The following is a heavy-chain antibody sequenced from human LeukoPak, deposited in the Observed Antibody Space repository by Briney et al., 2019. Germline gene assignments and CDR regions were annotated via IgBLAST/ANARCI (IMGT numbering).Heavy chain of an antibody. J-gene: IGHJ4*02. CDR2: IYYSGST. D-gene: IGHD5-18*01. CDR1: GGSINSYY. V-gene: IGHV4-59*01. Sequence: PSETLSLTCTVSGGSINSYYWSWIRQPPGKGLEWIGYIYYSGSTNYNPSLKSRVTISVDTSKNQFSLKLSSVTAADTAVYYCARAPRGYSYGPFDYWGQGTLVTVSS. CDR3: ARAPRGYSYGPFDY.